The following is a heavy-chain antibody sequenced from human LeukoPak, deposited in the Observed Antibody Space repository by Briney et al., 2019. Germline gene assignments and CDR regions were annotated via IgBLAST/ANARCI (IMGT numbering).Heavy chain of an antibody. J-gene: IGHJ4*02. V-gene: IGHV1-69*04. CDR3: ARHYYDSGGYNSAFDY. CDR2: IIPILGIA. CDR1: GGTFSSYA. Sequence: GASVKVSCKASGGTFSSYAISWVRQAPGQGLEWMGRIIPILGIANYAQKFQGRVTITADKSTSTAYMELSSLRSDDTAVYYCARHYYDSGGYNSAFDYWGQGTLVTVSS. D-gene: IGHD3-22*01.